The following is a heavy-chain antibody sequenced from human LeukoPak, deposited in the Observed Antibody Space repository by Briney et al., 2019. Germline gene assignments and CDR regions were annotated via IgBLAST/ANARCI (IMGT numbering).Heavy chain of an antibody. V-gene: IGHV1-69*04. J-gene: IGHJ4*02. CDR1: GGTFSSYA. Sequence: RASVKVSCKASGGTFSSYAISWVRQAPGQGLEWMGRIIPILGIANYAQKFQGRVTITADKSTSTAYMELSSLRSEDTAVYYCASSCGGDCYSSDYWGQGTLVTVSS. CDR2: IIPILGIA. CDR3: ASSCGGDCYSSDY. D-gene: IGHD2-21*02.